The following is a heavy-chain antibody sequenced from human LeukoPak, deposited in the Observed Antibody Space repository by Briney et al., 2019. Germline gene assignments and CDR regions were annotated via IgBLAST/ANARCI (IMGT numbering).Heavy chain of an antibody. CDR3: ARGKSSGSYSHFDY. J-gene: IGHJ4*02. CDR1: GGTFSSYA. V-gene: IGHV1-69*13. CDR2: IIPIFGTA. D-gene: IGHD1-26*01. Sequence: SVKVSCKASGGTFSSYAISWVRQAPGQGLEWMGGIIPIFGTANYAQKFQGRVTITADESMSTAYMELSILRSEDTAVYYCARGKSSGSYSHFDYWGQGTLVTVSS.